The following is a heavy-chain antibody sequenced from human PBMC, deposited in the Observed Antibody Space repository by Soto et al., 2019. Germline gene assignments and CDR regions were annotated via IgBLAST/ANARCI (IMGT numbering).Heavy chain of an antibody. CDR3: APQGCGFYARSVSFPSGGMDV. J-gene: IGHJ6*02. D-gene: IGHD3-22*01. CDR2: IYPGDSDT. V-gene: IGHV5-51*03. CDR1: GYSFTSYW. Sequence: EVQLVQSGAEVKKPGESLKISCKGSGYSFTSYWIGWVRQMPGKGLEWMGIIYPGDSDTRYSPSFQGQVTISADKSISPAFLQGRSLQAPATAMYYCAPQGCGFYARSVSFPSGGMDVWGQGTTVTVSS.